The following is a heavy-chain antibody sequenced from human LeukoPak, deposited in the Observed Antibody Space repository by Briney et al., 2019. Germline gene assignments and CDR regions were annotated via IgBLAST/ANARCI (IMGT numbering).Heavy chain of an antibody. V-gene: IGHV3-30*02. CDR3: AREGGIIVAGKFDS. CDR1: GPTFSTSG. CDR2: IQYDESDK. J-gene: IGHJ4*02. D-gene: IGHD6-19*01. Sequence: GGSLRLSCAASGPTFSTSGMHWVRQAPGKGLEWVAFIQYDESDKYYADSVRGRLTISRDNSKNTLYLQMNSLRAEDTAVYYCAREGGIIVAGKFDSWGQGTLVTVSS.